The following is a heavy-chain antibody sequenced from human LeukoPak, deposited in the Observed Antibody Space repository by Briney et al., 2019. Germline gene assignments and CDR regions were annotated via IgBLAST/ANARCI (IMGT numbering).Heavy chain of an antibody. CDR2: MNPNSGNT. CDR1: GYTFTSYD. Sequence: GASVKVSCKASGYTFTSYDINWVRQATGQGLEWMGWMNPNSGNTGYAQKFQGRVTITRNTSISTAYMELSSLRSEDTAVYYCARVLRVEQAFDYWGQGTLVTVSS. CDR3: ARVLRVEQAFDY. V-gene: IGHV1-8*03. J-gene: IGHJ4*02. D-gene: IGHD6-13*01.